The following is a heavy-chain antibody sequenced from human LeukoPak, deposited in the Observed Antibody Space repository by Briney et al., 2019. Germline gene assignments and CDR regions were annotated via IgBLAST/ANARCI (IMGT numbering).Heavy chain of an antibody. V-gene: IGHV4-59*01. CDR3: ARGIVGANPYYYYYMDV. CDR1: GGSISSYY. D-gene: IGHD1-26*01. CDR2: IYYSGST. J-gene: IGHJ6*03. Sequence: SETLSLTCTVSGGSISSYYWSWIRQPPGKGLEWIGYIYYSGSTNYNPSLKSRVTISVDTSENQFSLKLSSVTAADTAVYYCARGIVGANPYYYYYMDVWGKGTTVTVSS.